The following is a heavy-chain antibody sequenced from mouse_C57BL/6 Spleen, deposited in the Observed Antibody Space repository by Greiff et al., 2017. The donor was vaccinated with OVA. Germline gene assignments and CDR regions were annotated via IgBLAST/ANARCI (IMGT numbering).Heavy chain of an antibody. CDR3: ARDYYGSSYLYAMDY. Sequence: QVQLQQPGAELVKPGASVKMSCKASGYTFTSYWITWVKQRPGQGLEWIGDIYPGSGSTNYNEKFKSKATLTVDTSSSTAYMQLSSLTSEDSAVYYWARDYYGSSYLYAMDYWGQGTSVTVSS. V-gene: IGHV1-55*01. CDR2: IYPGSGST. D-gene: IGHD1-1*01. CDR1: GYTFTSYW. J-gene: IGHJ4*01.